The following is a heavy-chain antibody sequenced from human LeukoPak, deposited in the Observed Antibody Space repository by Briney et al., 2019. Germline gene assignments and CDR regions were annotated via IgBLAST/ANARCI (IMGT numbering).Heavy chain of an antibody. CDR3: ARDRAFVGYCSSTSCSRDWFDP. V-gene: IGHV1-46*01. CDR1: GYTFTSYY. CDR2: INPSGGST. D-gene: IGHD2-2*01. Sequence: GSVKVSCKASGYTFTSYYMHWVRQAPGQGLEWMGIINPSGGSTSYAQKFQGRVTMTRDMSTSTVYMELSSLRSEDTAVYYCARDRAFVGYCSSTSCSRDWFDPWGQGTLVTVSP. J-gene: IGHJ5*02.